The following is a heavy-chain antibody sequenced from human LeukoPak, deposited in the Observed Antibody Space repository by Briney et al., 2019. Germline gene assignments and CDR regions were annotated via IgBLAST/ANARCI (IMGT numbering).Heavy chain of an antibody. CDR2: ISSSSSTI. CDR3: ASLLGDYYGSGSYIDY. V-gene: IGHV3-48*04. J-gene: IGHJ4*02. CDR1: GFTFSSYS. Sequence: GGSLRLSCAASGFTFSSYSMNWVRHAPGKGLEWVSYISSSSSTIYYADSVKGRFTISRDNAKNSLYLQMNSLRAEDTAVYYCASLLGDYYGSGSYIDYWGQGTLVTVSS. D-gene: IGHD3-10*01.